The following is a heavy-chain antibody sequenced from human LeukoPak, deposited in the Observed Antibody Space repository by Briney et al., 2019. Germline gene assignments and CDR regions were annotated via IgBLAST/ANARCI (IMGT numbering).Heavy chain of an antibody. CDR2: INHSGST. V-gene: IGHV4-34*01. Sequence: SETLSLTCAVYGGSLSGYYWSWIRQPPGKGLEWIGEINHSGSTNYNPSLKSRVTISVDTSKNQFSLKLSSVTAADTAVYYCARGRKGYYYDSSGYYNSAYYFDYWGQGTLVTVSS. CDR3: ARGRKGYYYDSSGYYNSAYYFDY. CDR1: GGSLSGYY. D-gene: IGHD3-22*01. J-gene: IGHJ4*02.